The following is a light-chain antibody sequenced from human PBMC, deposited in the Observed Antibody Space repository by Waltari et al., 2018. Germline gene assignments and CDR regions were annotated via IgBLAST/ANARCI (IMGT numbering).Light chain of an antibody. J-gene: IGKJ2*01. Sequence: DIVLTQSPDSLAVSLGERATINCKASQSLLYSPNSKNYLAWFQQKSGQRPTLSIYWASTREYGVPDRFSGSGSGTDFTLTISSLQAEDVALYYCQQFYSPPYTFGQGTMLEIK. CDR1: QSLLYSPNSKNY. CDR3: QQFYSPPYT. CDR2: WAS. V-gene: IGKV4-1*01.